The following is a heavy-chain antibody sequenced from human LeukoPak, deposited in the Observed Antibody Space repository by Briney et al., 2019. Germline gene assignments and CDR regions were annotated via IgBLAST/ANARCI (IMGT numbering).Heavy chain of an antibody. CDR2: ISAYNGNT. J-gene: IGHJ4*02. CDR3: ARPSSGWSFDY. V-gene: IGHV1-18*04. Sequence: ASVKVSCKASGYTFTGYYMHWVRQAPGQGLEWMGWISAYNGNTNYAQKLQGRVTMTTDTSTSTAYMELRSLRSDDTAVYYCARPSSGWSFDYWGQGTLVTVSS. D-gene: IGHD6-19*01. CDR1: GYTFTGYY.